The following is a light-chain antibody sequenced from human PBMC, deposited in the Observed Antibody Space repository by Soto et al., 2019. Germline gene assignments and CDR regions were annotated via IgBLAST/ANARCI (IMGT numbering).Light chain of an antibody. V-gene: IGKV1-5*02. J-gene: IGKJ1*01. CDR3: QQYNSLWT. CDR1: QTISSW. CDR2: DAS. Sequence: DIQLTQSPSFLSASVGDRVTIIFRASQTISSWLSWYQQKPGKVPKLLIYDASTLESGVPSRFSGSGSGTEFTLIISSLQPDDFATYYCQQYNSLWTFGQGTKVDIK.